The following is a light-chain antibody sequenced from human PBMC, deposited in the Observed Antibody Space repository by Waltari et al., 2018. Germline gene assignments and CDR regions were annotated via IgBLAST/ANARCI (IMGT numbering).Light chain of an antibody. Sequence: EIVLTQSPATLSLSPGAAATLSCRASPSVSSQLVWYQQKRGQAPRLLIYDASNRATGIPARFSGSGSGTDFTLTISSLEPEDFAVYYCQQCNNSPPTFGQGTKVEIK. J-gene: IGKJ1*01. CDR1: PSVSSQ. CDR2: DAS. V-gene: IGKV3-11*01. CDR3: QQCNNSPPT.